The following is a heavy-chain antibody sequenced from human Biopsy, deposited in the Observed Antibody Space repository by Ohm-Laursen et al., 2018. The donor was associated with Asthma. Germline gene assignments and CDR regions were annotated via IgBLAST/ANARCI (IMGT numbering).Heavy chain of an antibody. V-gene: IGHV3-30*03. Sequence: SLRLSCTASGFSFSNFAIHWVRQTPGKGLEWVAVISFDGTNKYYADSVKGRFTISRDNSKNTLDLQMNSLSAEDSAVYYCARVDGVVEPATRMGGMDVWGQGTTVTVSS. CDR2: ISFDGTNK. CDR3: ARVDGVVEPATRMGGMDV. J-gene: IGHJ6*02. CDR1: GFSFSNFA. D-gene: IGHD2-15*01.